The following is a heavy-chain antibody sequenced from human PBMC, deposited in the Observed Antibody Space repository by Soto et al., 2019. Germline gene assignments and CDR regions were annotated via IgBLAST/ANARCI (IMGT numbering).Heavy chain of an antibody. V-gene: IGHV3-66*01. J-gene: IGHJ6*03. Sequence: GGSLRLSCAASAFTVSSNYMSWVRQAPGKGLEWVSVIYSGGSTYYADSVKGRFTISRDNSKNTLYLQMNSLRAEDTAVYYCARAPPPNYYYYMDVWGEGTTVTVSS. CDR3: ARAPPPNYYYYMDV. CDR2: IYSGGST. CDR1: AFTVSSNY.